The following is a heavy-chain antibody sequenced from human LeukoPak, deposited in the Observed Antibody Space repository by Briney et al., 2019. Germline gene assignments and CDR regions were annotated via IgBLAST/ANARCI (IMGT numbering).Heavy chain of an antibody. Sequence: PGGSLRLSCAASGFTLSTYSMNWVRQAPGKGLEWVSYISSSNRDIRYADSVKGRFTISRDNAKNSLYLQMNSLRAEDTAVYYCAGADYHDSSGHTYFDYWGQGTLVTVSS. D-gene: IGHD3-22*01. J-gene: IGHJ4*02. V-gene: IGHV3-21*05. CDR1: GFTLSTYS. CDR2: ISSSNRDI. CDR3: AGADYHDSSGHTYFDY.